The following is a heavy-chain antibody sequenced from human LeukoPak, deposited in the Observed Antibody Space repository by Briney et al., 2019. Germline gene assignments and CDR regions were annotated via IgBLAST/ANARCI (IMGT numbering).Heavy chain of an antibody. V-gene: IGHV4-61*01. Sequence: SETLSLTCTVSGGSISSDNYYWSWIRQPPGKGLEWIGYIYYSGSTNYNPSLKSRVTISVDTSKNQFSLKLSSVTAADTAVYYCAGYDPWNPFYFDYWGQGTLVTVSS. J-gene: IGHJ4*02. D-gene: IGHD1-1*01. CDR1: GGSISSDNYY. CDR3: AGYDPWNPFYFDY. CDR2: IYYSGST.